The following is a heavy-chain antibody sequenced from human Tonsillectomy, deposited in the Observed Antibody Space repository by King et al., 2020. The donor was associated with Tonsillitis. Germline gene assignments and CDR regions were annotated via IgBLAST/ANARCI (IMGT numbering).Heavy chain of an antibody. Sequence: VQLVESGGGVVQPGRSLRLSCAASGFTFSSYGMHWVRQAPGKGLEWVAVIWFDGSNKYYADSVKGRFTISRDNSKNTLVLQMNSLRAEDTNVYYCARGHWRANTHWYFDLWGRGTLVTVSS. CDR3: ARGHWRANTHWYFDL. D-gene: IGHD1-1*01. J-gene: IGHJ2*01. CDR2: IWFDGSNK. V-gene: IGHV3-33*01. CDR1: GFTFSSYG.